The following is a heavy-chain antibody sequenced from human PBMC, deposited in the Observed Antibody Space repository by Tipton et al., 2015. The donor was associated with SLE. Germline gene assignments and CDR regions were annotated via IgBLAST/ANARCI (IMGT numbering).Heavy chain of an antibody. CDR1: GFTVSSNY. CDR2: IYSGGST. D-gene: IGHD1-26*01. CDR3: ARATSRIVGAEGHIQH. J-gene: IGHJ1*01. V-gene: IGHV3-66*02. Sequence: GSLRLSCAASGFTVSSNYMSWVRQAPGKGLEWVSVIYSGGSTYYADSVKGRFTISRDNSKNMLYLQMNSLRAEDTAVYYCARATSRIVGAEGHIQHWGQGTLVTVSS.